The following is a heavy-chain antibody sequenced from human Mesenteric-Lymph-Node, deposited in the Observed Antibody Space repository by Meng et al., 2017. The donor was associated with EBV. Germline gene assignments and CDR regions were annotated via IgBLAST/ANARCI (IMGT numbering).Heavy chain of an antibody. CDR2: ISTYSGNT. Sequence: QGQLVQSGAEVKKPGASVKVSCKASGYIFTSYGINWVRQAPGQGLEWMGWISTYSGNTDYAQNFQGRVTMTTDTSTSTAYMELRSLKSDDTAVFYCATEARSGTFNWFDSWGQGTLVTVSS. V-gene: IGHV1-18*01. D-gene: IGHD1-1*01. CDR3: ATEARSGTFNWFDS. J-gene: IGHJ5*01. CDR1: GYIFTSYG.